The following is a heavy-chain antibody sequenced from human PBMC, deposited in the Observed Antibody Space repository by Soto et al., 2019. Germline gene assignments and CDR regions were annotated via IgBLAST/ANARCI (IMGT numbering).Heavy chain of an antibody. D-gene: IGHD2-2*01. CDR3: ARERYQVISDGMDV. CDR1: GYTFTGYY. V-gene: IGHV1-2*02. CDR2: INPQTGGT. J-gene: IGHJ6*02. Sequence: QVQLVQSGAEVKTPGASVRVSCKASGYTFTGYYIHWVREAPGQGLEWMGWINPQTGGTSYGRKFQGRVTLSRDTSINTAYLELSRLRFDDAAVYFCARERYQVISDGMDVWGQGTTVTVSS.